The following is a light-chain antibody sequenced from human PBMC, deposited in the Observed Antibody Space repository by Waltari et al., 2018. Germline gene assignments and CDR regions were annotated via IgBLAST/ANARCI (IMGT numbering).Light chain of an antibody. CDR2: WAS. J-gene: IGKJ2*01. Sequence: DIVMTQSPDSLTVSLGERATINCKSSQSIFQSSYNKNYLAWYQQRPGQPPKLLICWASTRVSGVPDRFAGSGSGTDFTLTISSLQAEDVAVYYCQQHYSTPYTFGQGTKLEIK. V-gene: IGKV4-1*01. CDR3: QQHYSTPYT. CDR1: QSIFQSSYNKNY.